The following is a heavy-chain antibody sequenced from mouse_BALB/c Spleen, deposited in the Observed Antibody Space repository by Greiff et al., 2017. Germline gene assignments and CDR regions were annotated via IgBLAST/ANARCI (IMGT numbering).Heavy chain of an antibody. J-gene: IGHJ3*01. V-gene: IGHV1-7*01. CDR1: GYTFTSYW. CDR2: INPSTGYT. D-gene: IGHD2-4*01. Sequence: QVQLQQSGAELAKPGASVKMSCKASGYTFTSYWMHWVKQRPGQGLEWIGYINPSTGYTEYNQKFKDKATLTADKSSSTAYMQLSSLTSEDSAVYYCASGLRLFAYWGQGTLVTVSA. CDR3: ASGLRLFAY.